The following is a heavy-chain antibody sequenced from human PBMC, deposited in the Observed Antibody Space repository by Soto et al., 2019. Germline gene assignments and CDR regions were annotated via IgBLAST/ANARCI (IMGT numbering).Heavy chain of an antibody. J-gene: IGHJ6*02. V-gene: IGHV3-21*01. CDR3: ARDQTMVRGVKNGMDV. Sequence: GGSLRLSCAASGFTFSSYSMNWVRQAPGKGLEWVSSISSSSSYIYYADSVKGRFTISRDNAKNSLYLQMNSLRAEDTAVYYCARDQTMVRGVKNGMDVWGQGTTVTVSS. CDR1: GFTFSSYS. CDR2: ISSSSSYI. D-gene: IGHD3-10*01.